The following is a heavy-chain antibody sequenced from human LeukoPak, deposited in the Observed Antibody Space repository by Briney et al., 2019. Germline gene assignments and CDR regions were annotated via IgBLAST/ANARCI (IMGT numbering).Heavy chain of an antibody. CDR1: GGSISSSNW. CDR2: IDHSGST. V-gene: IGHV4-4*02. Sequence: SETLSLTCAVSGGSISSSNWWSWVPQPPGKGLEWIGAIDHSGSTNYNPSLKSRVTIAVDKSKNQFSLKLSSVTAADTAVYYCARDGKDTAMVRNHNWFEPWGKATLVTVSS. D-gene: IGHD5-18*01. CDR3: ARDGKDTAMVRNHNWFEP. J-gene: IGHJ5*02.